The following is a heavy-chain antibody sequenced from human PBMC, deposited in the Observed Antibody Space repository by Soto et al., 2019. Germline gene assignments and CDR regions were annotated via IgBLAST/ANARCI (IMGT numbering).Heavy chain of an antibody. Sequence: ASVKVSCKASGYTFTSYFIHWVRQAPGQGLEWMGVFDPSGVATNSAQKFQGRLTMTRDTSTSTVYMDLTSLGSDDTALYYCARVSRGAFDIWGQGKLVTVSS. V-gene: IGHV1-46*01. CDR3: ARVSRGAFDI. J-gene: IGHJ3*02. CDR2: FDPSGVAT. CDR1: GYTFTSYF.